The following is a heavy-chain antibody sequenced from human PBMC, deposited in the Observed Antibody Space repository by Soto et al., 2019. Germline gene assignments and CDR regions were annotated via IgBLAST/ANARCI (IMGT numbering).Heavy chain of an antibody. J-gene: IGHJ1*01. Sequence: QVQLVQSGAEVKKPAASVKVSCKTSGDSFTSYDINWVRQAPGQGLEWLGQMNSNSGNTGYSDNFQGRVSMTRDTSISTANLELPNLRSDDTAVYYCARGLISRGLVATHWGQGTPVTVSS. CDR1: GDSFTSYD. V-gene: IGHV1-8*01. D-gene: IGHD3-10*01. CDR2: MNSNSGNT. CDR3: ARGLISRGLVATH.